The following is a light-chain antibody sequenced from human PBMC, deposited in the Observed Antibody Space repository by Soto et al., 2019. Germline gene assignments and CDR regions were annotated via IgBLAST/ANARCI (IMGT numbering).Light chain of an antibody. CDR3: KQYGNSTQT. Sequence: EIVLTQSPGTLSLSPGERATLSCRASHSVSSSYLAWYQQKPGQAPRLLIYGASSRATGIPDRFSGSGSGTDFTLTISILQPEDSAVYFCKQYGNSTQTFGEGTKLEIK. CDR1: HSVSSSY. V-gene: IGKV3-20*01. CDR2: GAS. J-gene: IGKJ2*01.